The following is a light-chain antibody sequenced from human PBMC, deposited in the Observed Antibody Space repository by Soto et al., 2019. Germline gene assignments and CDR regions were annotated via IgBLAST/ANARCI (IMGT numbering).Light chain of an antibody. CDR3: QQSYSTLSIT. Sequence: DIQMTQSPSSLSASVGDRVTITCRASESISRHLNWYQQKPGKAPKLPIYPASSLQKGVPSRFSGSGSGTDFTLTISNLQPEDFATYYCQQSYSTLSITFGQGTRLEIK. CDR2: PAS. V-gene: IGKV1-39*01. J-gene: IGKJ5*01. CDR1: ESISRH.